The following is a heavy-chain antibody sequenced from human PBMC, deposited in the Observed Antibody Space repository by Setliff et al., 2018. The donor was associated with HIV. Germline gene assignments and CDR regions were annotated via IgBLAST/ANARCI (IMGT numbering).Heavy chain of an antibody. V-gene: IGHV1-8*03. CDR1: GYTFTSYD. J-gene: IGHJ4*02. D-gene: IGHD6-13*01. Sequence: ASVKVSCKASGYTFTSYDINWVRQATGQGLEWMGWMNPNSGHTGYAQKSQGRVTITSDTSISTAYMELSSLRSEDTAVYYCARGSGFIEAAGTDYWGQGTLVTVSS. CDR2: MNPNSGHT. CDR3: ARGSGFIEAAGTDY.